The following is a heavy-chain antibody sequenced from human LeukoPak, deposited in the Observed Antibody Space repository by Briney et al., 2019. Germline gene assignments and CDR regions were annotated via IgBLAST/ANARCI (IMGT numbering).Heavy chain of an antibody. D-gene: IGHD3-10*01. CDR2: ISDSSNYI. CDR1: GFTFSSYS. V-gene: IGHV3-21*04. Sequence: GGSLRLSCAASGFTFSSYSMNWVRQAPGKGLEWVSSISDSSNYIYYAHSVKGRFTISRDNSKNMLYLQMNNLRAEDTAVYYCAKRIPMVRGAVFDYWGQGTLVTVSS. J-gene: IGHJ4*02. CDR3: AKRIPMVRGAVFDY.